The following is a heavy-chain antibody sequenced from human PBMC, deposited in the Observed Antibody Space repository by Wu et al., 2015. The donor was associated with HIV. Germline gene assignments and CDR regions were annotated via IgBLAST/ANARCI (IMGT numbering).Heavy chain of an antibody. CDR3: AAFLRDIWSTGLPY. CDR2: FDPEDDKT. D-gene: IGHD2-8*02. V-gene: IGHV1-24*01. J-gene: IGHJ1*01. CDR1: EYSLMKLS. Sequence: HVQLEQSGAVVRKPGASVRVSCKVSEYSLMKLSIHWVRQSPGRGLEWMGGFDPEDDKTIYAQRFQSRVAMTEDTSTDTAYLDLKTLRSDDTAIFFCAAFLRDIWSTGLPYWGQGTLVTVSS.